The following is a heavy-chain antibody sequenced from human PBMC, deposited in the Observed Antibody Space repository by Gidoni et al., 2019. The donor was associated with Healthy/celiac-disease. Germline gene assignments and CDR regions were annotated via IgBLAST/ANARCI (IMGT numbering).Heavy chain of an antibody. J-gene: IGHJ3*02. D-gene: IGHD1-26*01. CDR2: IKSKPDGGTT. V-gene: IGHV3-15*01. Sequence: EVQRVESGGGLVKPGGSRRLCCAASGFTFSNAWMSWVRQAPWNGLEWVGRIKSKPDGGTTDYAAPVKGRFTISRDDSKNTLSLQMNSLKTEDTAVYYCTTVFSGMDAFDIWGQGTMVTVSS. CDR3: TTVFSGMDAFDI. CDR1: GFTFSNAW.